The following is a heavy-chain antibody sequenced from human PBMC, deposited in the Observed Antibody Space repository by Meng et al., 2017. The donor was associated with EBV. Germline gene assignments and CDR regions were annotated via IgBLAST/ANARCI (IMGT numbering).Heavy chain of an antibody. CDR2: IYWDDDK. V-gene: IGHV2-5*02. J-gene: IGHJ5*02. CDR1: GFSLSTSGVG. D-gene: IGHD6-13*01. Sequence: QITLKESCPTLVKPTQPLTLTCTFSGFSLSTSGVGVGWIRQPPGKALEWLALIYWDDDKRYSPSLKSRLTITKDTSKNQVVLTMTNMDPVDTATYYCAHRRDEYSSSWYGWFDPWGQGTLVTVSS. CDR3: AHRRDEYSSSWYGWFDP.